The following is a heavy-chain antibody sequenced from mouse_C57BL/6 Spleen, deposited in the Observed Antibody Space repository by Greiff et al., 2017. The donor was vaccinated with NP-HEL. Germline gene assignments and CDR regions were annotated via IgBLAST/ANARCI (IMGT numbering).Heavy chain of an antibody. CDR2: IDPENGDT. CDR1: GFNIKDYY. Sequence: VQLQQSGAELVRPGASVKLSCTASGFNIKDYYMHWVKQRPEQGLEWIGWIDPENGDTEYASKFQGKATITADTSSNTAYLQLSSLTSEDTAVYYCRSVVASDYAMDYWGQGTSVTVSS. CDR3: RSVVASDYAMDY. V-gene: IGHV14-4*01. J-gene: IGHJ4*01. D-gene: IGHD1-1*01.